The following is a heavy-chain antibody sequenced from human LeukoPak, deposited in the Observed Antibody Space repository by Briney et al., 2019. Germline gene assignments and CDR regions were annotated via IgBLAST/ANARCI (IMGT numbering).Heavy chain of an antibody. J-gene: IGHJ3*02. D-gene: IGHD1-26*01. Sequence: GGSLRLSCAASGFTFSSYSMNWVRQAPGKGLEWVSSISSSSGYIYYADSVKGRFTISRDNAKNSLYLQMNSLRAEDTAVYYCARGGSDDDAFDIWGQGTMVTVSS. CDR3: ARGGSDDDAFDI. CDR1: GFTFSSYS. CDR2: ISSSSGYI. V-gene: IGHV3-21*01.